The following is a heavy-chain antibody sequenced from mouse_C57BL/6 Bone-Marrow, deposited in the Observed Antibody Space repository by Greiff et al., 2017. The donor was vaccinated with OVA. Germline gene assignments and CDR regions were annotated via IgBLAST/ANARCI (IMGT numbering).Heavy chain of an antibody. CDR1: GYTFTSYW. Sequence: VQLQQPGAELVRPGTSVKLSCKASGYTFTSYWMHWVKQRPGQGLEWIGVIDPSDSYTNYNQQFKGKATLTVDTSSSTAYMQLSSLTSEDSAVYYCARDGYDGDYWGQGTTLTVSS. D-gene: IGHD2-2*01. V-gene: IGHV1-59*01. CDR2: IDPSDSYT. CDR3: ARDGYDGDY. J-gene: IGHJ2*01.